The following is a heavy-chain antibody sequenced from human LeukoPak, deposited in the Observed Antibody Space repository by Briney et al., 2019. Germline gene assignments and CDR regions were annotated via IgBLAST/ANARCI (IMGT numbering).Heavy chain of an antibody. J-gene: IGHJ4*02. V-gene: IGHV1-46*01. Sequence: GASVKVSCKASGYTFTSYYMHWVRQVPGQGLEWMGIINPSGGRTSYAQKFQGRVTMTRDMSTSTVYMELSSLRSEDTAVYYCARGPGEGGSSGYYYGKPEDPAEYYFDYWGQGTLVTVSS. CDR3: ARGPGEGGSSGYYYGKPEDPAEYYFDY. CDR2: INPSGGRT. CDR1: GYTFTSYY. D-gene: IGHD3-22*01.